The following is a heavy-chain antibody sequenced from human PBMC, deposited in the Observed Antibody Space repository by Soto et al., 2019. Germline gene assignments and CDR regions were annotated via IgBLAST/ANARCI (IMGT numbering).Heavy chain of an antibody. Sequence: ASVKVSCKASGYTFPSYGIGWVRQAPGQGLEWMGWISAYNGNTNYAQKLQGRVTMTTDTSTSTAYMELRSLRSDDTAVYYCARAVEVSGYSYGPDAFDIWGQGTMVTVSS. CDR2: ISAYNGNT. J-gene: IGHJ3*02. V-gene: IGHV1-18*01. CDR3: ARAVEVSGYSYGPDAFDI. CDR1: GYTFPSYG. D-gene: IGHD5-18*01.